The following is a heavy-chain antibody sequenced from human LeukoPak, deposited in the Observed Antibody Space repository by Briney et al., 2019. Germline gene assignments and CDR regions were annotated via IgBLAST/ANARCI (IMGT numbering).Heavy chain of an antibody. CDR1: GGSISSSSYY. V-gene: IGHV4-61*01. Sequence: PSETLSLTCTVSGGSISSSSYYWSWIRQPPGKGLEWIGYIYYSGSTNYNPSLKSRVTISVDTSKNQFSLKLSSVTAADTAVYYCARARAKRGYSGYDLDYWGQGTLVTVSS. D-gene: IGHD5-12*01. CDR3: ARARAKRGYSGYDLDY. CDR2: IYYSGST. J-gene: IGHJ4*02.